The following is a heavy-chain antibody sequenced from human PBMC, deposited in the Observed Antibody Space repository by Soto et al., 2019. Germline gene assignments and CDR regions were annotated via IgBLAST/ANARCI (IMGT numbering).Heavy chain of an antibody. V-gene: IGHV1-18*01. CDR3: ARDRGTTWPYYFDY. Sequence: ASVKVSCKASGYTFTSYGISWVRQAPGQGLEWMGWISAYNGNTNYAQKLQGRVTMTTDTSTSTAYMELRSLRSDDTAVYYCARDRGTTWPYYFDYWGQGTLVTVSS. J-gene: IGHJ4*02. CDR2: ISAYNGNT. CDR1: GYTFTSYG.